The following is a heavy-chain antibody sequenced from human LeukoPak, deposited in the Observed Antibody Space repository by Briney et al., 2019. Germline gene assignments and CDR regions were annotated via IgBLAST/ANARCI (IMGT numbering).Heavy chain of an antibody. J-gene: IGHJ5*02. V-gene: IGHV4-39*07. CDR3: ASVRGYSSGWYASGFDP. CDR1: GGSISSSSYY. CDR2: IYYTGST. Sequence: SETLSLTCTVSGGSISSSSYYWGWIRQPPGKGLEWIGSIYYTGSTNYNPSLKSRVTISLDTSKKQFSLKLSSVTAADTAVYYCASVRGYSSGWYASGFDPWGQGTLVTVSS. D-gene: IGHD6-19*01.